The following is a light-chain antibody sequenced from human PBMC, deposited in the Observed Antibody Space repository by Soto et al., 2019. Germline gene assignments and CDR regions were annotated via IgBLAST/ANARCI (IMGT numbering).Light chain of an antibody. J-gene: IGKJ2*01. Sequence: DIQMTQSPSPLSASLGDRVTITCRASQSISSYLNWYQQKPGKAPKLLIYAASSLQSGVPSRFSGSGSGTDFTLTISSLQPEDFATYYCQQSYSTPYTFGQGTKVDIK. CDR2: AAS. CDR3: QQSYSTPYT. CDR1: QSISSY. V-gene: IGKV1-39*01.